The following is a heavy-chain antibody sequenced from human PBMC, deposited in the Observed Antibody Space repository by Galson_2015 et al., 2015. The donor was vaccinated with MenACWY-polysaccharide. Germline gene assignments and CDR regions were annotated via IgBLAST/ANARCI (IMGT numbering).Heavy chain of an antibody. Sequence: SLRLSCAASGFTFSSYSMNWVRLAPGKGLEWVSYISSGGTIYYADSVKCRLTISRDNAKNSLYLQMNSLRDDDTAVYYCARVLKELVSATPDSWSQGTLVTVSS. CDR1: GFTFSSYS. J-gene: IGHJ4*02. CDR3: ARVLKELVSATPDS. CDR2: ISSGGTI. D-gene: IGHD1-7*01. V-gene: IGHV3-48*02.